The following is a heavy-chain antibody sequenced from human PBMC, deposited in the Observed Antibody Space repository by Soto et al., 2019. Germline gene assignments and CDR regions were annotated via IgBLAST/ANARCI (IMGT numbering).Heavy chain of an antibody. CDR3: AKLAVRLAHSGIDF. CDR2: ISESGAYT. CDR1: QFSLSSSV. V-gene: IGHV3-23*01. Sequence: GGSLRVSCTASQFSLSSSVIYWVRQAPGKGLEWVSAISESGAYTNYADSVKGRFTVSIDNSENTVYLEMNSLRGEDTATYFCAKLAVRLAHSGIDFRGQRNTVTVYS. J-gene: IGHJ6*02. D-gene: IGHD6-6*01.